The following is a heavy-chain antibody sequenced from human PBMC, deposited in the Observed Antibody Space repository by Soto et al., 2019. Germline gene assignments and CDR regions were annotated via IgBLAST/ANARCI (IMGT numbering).Heavy chain of an antibody. CDR2: IGPNPTNT. D-gene: IGHD2-2*01. V-gene: IGHV3-23*05. Sequence: EVQLLESGGGLVQPGGSLRLSCAASGFPFSATGILWVRQPPGGGLERVSAIGPNPTNTKYTDSVKGRFTISRDNSKSTVFLQMTNLRAEDTALYYCTTARHCSSDACPAAEWGQGTLITVSS. CDR1: GFPFSATG. J-gene: IGHJ4*02. CDR3: TTARHCSSDACPAAE.